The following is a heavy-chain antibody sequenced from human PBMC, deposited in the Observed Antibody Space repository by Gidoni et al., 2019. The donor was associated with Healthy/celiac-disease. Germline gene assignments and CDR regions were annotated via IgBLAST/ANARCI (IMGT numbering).Heavy chain of an antibody. D-gene: IGHD3-22*01. CDR3: ARDYYDSSGYGGYFDY. Sequence: QVQLVESGGGVVQPGRSLRLSCAASGFTFSSYAMHWVRQAPGKGLEWVAVISYDGSNKYYADSVKGRFTISRDNSKNTLYLQMNSLRAEDTAVYYCARDYYDSSGYGGYFDYWGQGTLVTVSS. CDR2: ISYDGSNK. CDR1: GFTFSSYA. J-gene: IGHJ4*02. V-gene: IGHV3-30-3*01.